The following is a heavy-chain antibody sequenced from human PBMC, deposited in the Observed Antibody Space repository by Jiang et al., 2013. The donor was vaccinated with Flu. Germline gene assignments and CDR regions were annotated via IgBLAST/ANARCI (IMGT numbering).Heavy chain of an antibody. CDR3: ARDIIAVAGLHYYGMDV. J-gene: IGHJ6*02. Sequence: VSGGSISSSSYVLGLDPASPPTGRGWSGLGVSIIVGAPTTTRPLKSRVTISVDTSKNQFSLKLSSVTAADTAVYYCARDIIAVAGLHYYGMDVWGQGTTVTVSS. V-gene: IGHV4-39*02. CDR2: SIIVGAP. D-gene: IGHD6-19*01. CDR1: GGSISSSSYV.